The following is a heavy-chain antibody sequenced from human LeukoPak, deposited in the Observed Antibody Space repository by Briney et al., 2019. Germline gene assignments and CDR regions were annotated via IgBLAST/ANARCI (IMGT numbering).Heavy chain of an antibody. J-gene: IGHJ4*02. CDR2: ISYDGSNK. D-gene: IGHD2-21*01. Sequence: GGSLRLSCAASGFTFSSYAMHWVRQAPGKGLEWVAVISYDGSNKYYADSVKGRFTISRDNAKNSLYLQMNSLRAEDTALYYCAKDQGAVDFYYFDYWGQGTLVTVSS. CDR3: AKDQGAVDFYYFDY. V-gene: IGHV3-30-3*01. CDR1: GFTFSSYA.